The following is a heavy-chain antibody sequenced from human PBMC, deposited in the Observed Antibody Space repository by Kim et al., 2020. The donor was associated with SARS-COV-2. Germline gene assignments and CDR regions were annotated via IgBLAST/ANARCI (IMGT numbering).Heavy chain of an antibody. CDR2: ISGSGGST. J-gene: IGHJ6*02. CDR3: AKDTMGFGELLNGYSGVDV. V-gene: IGHV3-23*01. CDR1: GFTFSSYA. D-gene: IGHD3-10*01. Sequence: GGSLRLSCAASGFTFSSYAMSWVRQAPGKGLEWVSAISGSGGSTYYADSVKGRFTISRDNSKNTLYLQMNSLRAEDTAVYYCAKDTMGFGELLNGYSGVDVWGRGTTVTVSS.